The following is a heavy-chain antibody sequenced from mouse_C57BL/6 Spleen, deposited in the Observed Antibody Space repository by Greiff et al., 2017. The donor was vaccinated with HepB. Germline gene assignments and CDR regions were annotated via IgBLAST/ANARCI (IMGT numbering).Heavy chain of an antibody. CDR2: INPSSGYT. J-gene: IGHJ3*01. D-gene: IGHD2-4*01. V-gene: IGHV1-7*01. Sequence: QVQLQQSGAELAKPGASVKLSCKASGYTFTSYWMHWVKQRPGQGLEWIGYINPSSGYTKYNQKFKDKATLTADKSSSTAYRQLSSLTYEDSAVYYCERSQIRYDYDGPSYWGQGTLVTVSA. CDR3: ERSQIRYDYDGPSY. CDR1: GYTFTSYW.